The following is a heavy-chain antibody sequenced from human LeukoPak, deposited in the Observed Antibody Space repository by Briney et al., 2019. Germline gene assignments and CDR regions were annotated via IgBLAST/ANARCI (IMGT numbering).Heavy chain of an antibody. D-gene: IGHD1-26*01. J-gene: IGHJ4*02. Sequence: SETLPLTCAVSGDFISSYYWSWIRQPPRKGLEWIGYIYDSGGTHYNPSLKSRVTISVDTSKKQFSLKLSSVTAADTAVYYCARGRRYSGTSGQYFDSWGQGTLVTVSS. CDR1: GDFISSYY. CDR3: ARGRRYSGTSGQYFDS. V-gene: IGHV4-59*01. CDR2: IYDSGGT.